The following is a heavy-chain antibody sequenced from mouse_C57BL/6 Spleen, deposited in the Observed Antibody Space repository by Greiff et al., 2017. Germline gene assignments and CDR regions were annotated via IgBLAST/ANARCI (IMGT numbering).Heavy chain of an antibody. J-gene: IGHJ1*03. CDR1: GYSFTDYY. Sequence: EVKLQESGPELVKPGASVKISCKASGYSFTDYYMNWVKQSNGKSLEWIGVINPNYGTTSYTQKFKGKATLTVDQSSSTAYMQLNSLTSEDSAVYYCARYYYGSSYDWYFDVWGTGTTVTVSS. D-gene: IGHD1-1*01. CDR2: INPNYGTT. CDR3: ARYYYGSSYDWYFDV. V-gene: IGHV1-39*01.